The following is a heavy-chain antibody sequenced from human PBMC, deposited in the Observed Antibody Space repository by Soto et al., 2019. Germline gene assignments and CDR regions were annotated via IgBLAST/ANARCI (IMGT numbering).Heavy chain of an antibody. V-gene: IGHV4-59*01. CDR2: IYYSGST. Sequence: SETLSLTCTVSGGSISSYYWSWIRQPPGKGLEWIGYIYYSGSTNYNPSLKSRVTISVDTSKNQFSLKLSSVTAADTAVYYCARSEAWEVAVAGYPTGLFDYWGQGTLVTVSS. CDR3: ARSEAWEVAVAGYPTGLFDY. CDR1: GGSISSYY. J-gene: IGHJ4*02. D-gene: IGHD6-19*01.